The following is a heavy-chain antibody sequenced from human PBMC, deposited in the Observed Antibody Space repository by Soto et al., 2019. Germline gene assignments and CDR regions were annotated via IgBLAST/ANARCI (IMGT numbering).Heavy chain of an antibody. CDR3: ARDPVCSGGSCYDY. V-gene: IGHV3-7*01. CDR1: GFTFSRYW. Sequence: PGGSLSLSCAASGFTFSRYWMTWVRQAPGKGLEWVANIKQDGSEIYYVDSVKGRFTISRDNAENSLYLQMNSLRAEDTAVYYCARDPVCSGGSCYDYWGQGTLVTVSS. CDR2: IKQDGSEI. J-gene: IGHJ4*02. D-gene: IGHD2-15*01.